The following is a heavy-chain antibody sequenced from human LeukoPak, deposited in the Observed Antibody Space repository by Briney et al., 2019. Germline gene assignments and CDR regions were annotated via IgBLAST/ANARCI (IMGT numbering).Heavy chain of an antibody. Sequence: GGSLRLSCAASGFTFSTYAMYWVRQAPGKGLEWVSASGHGGDTYYADSVKGRFTISRDISKNTLYLQMNSLRAEDTAVYYCAKGSPQYYFDYWGQGTLLTVSS. V-gene: IGHV3-23*01. CDR2: SGHGGDT. CDR3: AKGSPQYYFDY. CDR1: GFTFSTYA. J-gene: IGHJ4*02. D-gene: IGHD6-19*01.